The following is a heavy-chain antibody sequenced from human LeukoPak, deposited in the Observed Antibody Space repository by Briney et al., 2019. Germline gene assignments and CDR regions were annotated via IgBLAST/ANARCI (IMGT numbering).Heavy chain of an antibody. CDR3: ARSAYRYSGYDHPLDY. V-gene: IGHV4-39*01. Sequence: SETLSLTCTVSGGSISSSSYYWGWIRQPPGKGLEWIGSICYSGSTYYNPSLKSRVTISVDTSKNQFSLKLSSVTAADTAVYYCARSAYRYSGYDHPLDYWGQGTLVTVSS. D-gene: IGHD5-12*01. J-gene: IGHJ4*02. CDR2: ICYSGST. CDR1: GGSISSSSYY.